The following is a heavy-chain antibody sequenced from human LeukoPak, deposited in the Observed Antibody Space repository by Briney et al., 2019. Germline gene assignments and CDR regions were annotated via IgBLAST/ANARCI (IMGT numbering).Heavy chain of an antibody. V-gene: IGHV4-34*01. CDR2: INPTGST. J-gene: IGHJ4*02. CDR1: GGSLSGYY. Sequence: RASETLSLTCAVYGGSLSGYYWNWIRQPPGKGLEWIGEINPTGSTNYNPSLKSRVTISVDTSRNQFSLKLTSVTAADTAVYYCALGQWGPKGTYWGQGTLVTVSS. CDR3: ALGQWGPKGTY. D-gene: IGHD6-19*01.